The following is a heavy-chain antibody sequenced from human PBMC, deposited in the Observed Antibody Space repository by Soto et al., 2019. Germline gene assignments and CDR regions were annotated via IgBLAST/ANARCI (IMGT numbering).Heavy chain of an antibody. Sequence: SLRLSCAASGFTFSSYGMHWVRQAPGKGLEWVAVIWYDGSNKYYADSVKGRFTISRDNSKNTLYLQMNSLRAEDTAVYYCARGDLTTRTSAFDIWGQGTMVTVSS. CDR1: GFTFSSYG. J-gene: IGHJ3*02. CDR2: IWYDGSNK. CDR3: ARGDLTTRTSAFDI. D-gene: IGHD4-17*01. V-gene: IGHV3-33*01.